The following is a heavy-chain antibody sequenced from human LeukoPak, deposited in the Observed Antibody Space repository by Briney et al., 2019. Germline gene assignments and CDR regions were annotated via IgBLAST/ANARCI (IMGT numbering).Heavy chain of an antibody. D-gene: IGHD2/OR15-2a*01. Sequence: PSETLCLTCTVSVGSISSGYYYWSWIRQPPGKGLEWSGYIYYSGSTYYNPSLKSRVTISVDTSKNQFSLKLSSVTAADTAVYYCARGRLNGALRIYAFDIWGQGTMVTVSS. CDR1: VGSISSGYYY. V-gene: IGHV4-30-4*01. J-gene: IGHJ3*02. CDR2: IYYSGST. CDR3: ARGRLNGALRIYAFDI.